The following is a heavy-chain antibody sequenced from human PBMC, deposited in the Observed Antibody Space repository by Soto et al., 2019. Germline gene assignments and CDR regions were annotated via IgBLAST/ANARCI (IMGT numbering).Heavy chain of an antibody. D-gene: IGHD3-22*01. Sequence: ASVKVSCKASGYTFTSYYMHWVRQAPGQGLEWMGIINPSGGSTSYAQKFQGRVTMTRDTSTSTVYMELSSLRSEDTAVYYCARDGRYYDSSGPPFDYWGQGTLVTVSS. V-gene: IGHV1-46*01. CDR2: INPSGGST. J-gene: IGHJ4*02. CDR1: GYTFTSYY. CDR3: ARDGRYYDSSGPPFDY.